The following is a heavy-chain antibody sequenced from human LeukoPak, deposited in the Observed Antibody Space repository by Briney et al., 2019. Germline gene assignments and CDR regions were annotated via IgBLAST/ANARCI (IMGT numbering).Heavy chain of an antibody. CDR3: ARSPRGDSSGYYLSDY. J-gene: IGHJ4*02. CDR2: ISGSGSTI. V-gene: IGHV3-11*01. D-gene: IGHD3-22*01. CDR1: GFTFSDYY. Sequence: PGGSLRLSCAASGFTFSDYYMSWIRQAPGKGLEWLSYISGSGSTIYYADSVKGRFTISRDNAKNSLYLQMNSLRAEDTALYYCARSPRGDSSGYYLSDYWGQGTLVTVSS.